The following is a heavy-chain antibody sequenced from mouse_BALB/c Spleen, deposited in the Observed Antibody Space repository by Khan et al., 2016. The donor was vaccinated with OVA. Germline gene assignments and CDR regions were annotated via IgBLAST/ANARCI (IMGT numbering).Heavy chain of an antibody. Sequence: VQLQQSRPELVKPGASMKISCKASGYSFTDYTMNWVKQSHGKNPEWIGLINPYNGFTTYNQKFKGKATLTVHKSSSTAYMELLSLTSEDSAVYYCARGNYYGSNSWFAYWGQVTLVTVSA. J-gene: IGHJ3*01. V-gene: IGHV1-18*01. CDR2: INPYNGFT. D-gene: IGHD1-1*01. CDR3: ARGNYYGSNSWFAY. CDR1: GYSFTDYT.